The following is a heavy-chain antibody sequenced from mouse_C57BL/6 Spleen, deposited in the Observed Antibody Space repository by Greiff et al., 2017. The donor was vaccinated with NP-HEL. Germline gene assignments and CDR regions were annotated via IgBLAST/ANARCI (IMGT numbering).Heavy chain of an antibody. CDR2: IDPEDGDT. V-gene: IGHV14-1*01. Sequence: EVQLQQSGAELVRPGASVKLSCTASGFNIKDYYMHWVKQRPEQGLEWIGRIDPEDGDTEYAPKFQGKATMTADTSSNTAYLQLSSLTSEDTAVYYCTTDDYDVVFAYWGQGTLVTVSA. CDR1: GFNIKDYY. CDR3: TTDDYDVVFAY. D-gene: IGHD2-4*01. J-gene: IGHJ3*01.